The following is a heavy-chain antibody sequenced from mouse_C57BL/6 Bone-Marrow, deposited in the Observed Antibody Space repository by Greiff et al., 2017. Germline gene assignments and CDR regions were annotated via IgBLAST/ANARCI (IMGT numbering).Heavy chain of an antibody. J-gene: IGHJ4*01. D-gene: IGHD2-2*01. CDR2: IWSGGST. Sequence: VKLVESGPGLVQPSQSLSITCTVSGFSLTSSGVHWVRQSPGKGLEWLGVIWSGGSTDYNAAFISRLSISKDNSKSQVFFKMNSLQADDTAIYYCATCMVRGDAMDYWGQGTSVTVSS. V-gene: IGHV2-2*01. CDR3: ATCMVRGDAMDY. CDR1: GFSLTSSG.